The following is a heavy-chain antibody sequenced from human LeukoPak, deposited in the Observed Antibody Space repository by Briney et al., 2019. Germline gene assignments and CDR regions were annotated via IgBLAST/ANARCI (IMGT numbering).Heavy chain of an antibody. CDR3: AKDLRRDDFWSGYHY. J-gene: IGHJ4*02. V-gene: IGHV3-23*01. CDR2: IYDDNT. D-gene: IGHD3-3*01. Sequence: GGSLRLSCAASGFTVSAYAMAWVRQAPGKGLEWVSTIYDDNTYYADSVKGRFAISTDNSKNTLYLQMNSLRVEDTAVYYCAKDLRRDDFWSGYHYWGQGTLVTVSS. CDR1: GFTVSAYA.